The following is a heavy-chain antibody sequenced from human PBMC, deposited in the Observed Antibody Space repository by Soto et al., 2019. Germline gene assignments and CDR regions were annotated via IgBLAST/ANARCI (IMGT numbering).Heavy chain of an antibody. CDR1: GYGFTTYG. Sequence: QIHLVQSGAEVKKPGASVKVSCKGSGYGFTTYGIPWVRQAPGQGLEWMAWISAHNGNTNYAQKLQGRVTVTRDTSTSTAYMELRSLRSDDTAVYYCARGRYGDYWGQGALVPVSS. D-gene: IGHD1-1*01. CDR3: ARGRYGDY. CDR2: ISAHNGNT. J-gene: IGHJ4*02. V-gene: IGHV1-18*01.